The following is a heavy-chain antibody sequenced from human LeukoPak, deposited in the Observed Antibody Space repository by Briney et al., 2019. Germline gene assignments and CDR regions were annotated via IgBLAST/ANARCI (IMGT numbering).Heavy chain of an antibody. CDR2: IKQDGSEK. J-gene: IGHJ4*02. CDR3: ARVGRDYYDSSGYSHYFDY. V-gene: IGHV3-7*03. Sequence: GGSLRLSCAASGFTFSSYWMSWVRQAPGKGLEWVANIKQDGSEKYYVDSVKGRFTISRDNAKNSLYPQMNSLRAEDTAVYYCARVGRDYYDSSGYSHYFDYWGQGTLVTVSS. D-gene: IGHD3-22*01. CDR1: GFTFSSYW.